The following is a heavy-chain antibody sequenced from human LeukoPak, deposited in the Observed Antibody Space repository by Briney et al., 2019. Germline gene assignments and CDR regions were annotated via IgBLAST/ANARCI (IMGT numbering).Heavy chain of an antibody. CDR2: ISSSSSYI. D-gene: IGHD3-3*01. CDR3: ARAPETYYDFWSGPVIGALGY. Sequence: GGSLRLSCAASGFTFSSYSMNWVRQAPGKGLEWVSSISSSSSYIYYADSVKGRFTISRDNAKNSLYLQMNSLRAEDTAVYYCARAPETYYDFWSGPVIGALGYWGQGTLVTVSS. J-gene: IGHJ4*02. V-gene: IGHV3-21*01. CDR1: GFTFSSYS.